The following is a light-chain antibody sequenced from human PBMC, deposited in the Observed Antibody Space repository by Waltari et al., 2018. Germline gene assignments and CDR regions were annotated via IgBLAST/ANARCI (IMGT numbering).Light chain of an antibody. CDR3: AAWDDSLKGGV. CDR1: SSNIGNNT. Sequence: QSVLTQPPSASGTPGQRVTIACSGRSSNIGNNTVTWSQQFPGLAPKLLIYSTHQRPSGVPDRFSGSKSGTSASLAIGGLQSEDEADYYCAAWDDSLKGGVFGSGTKVAVL. J-gene: IGLJ6*01. CDR2: STH. V-gene: IGLV1-44*01.